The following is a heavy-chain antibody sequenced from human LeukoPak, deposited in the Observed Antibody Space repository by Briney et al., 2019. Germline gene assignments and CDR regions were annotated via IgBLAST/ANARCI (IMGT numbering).Heavy chain of an antibody. CDR3: ARDQGPFWSGPTGFFRYGMDV. V-gene: IGHV3-30-3*01. Sequence: PGGSLRLSCAASGFTFSSYAMHWVRQAPGKGLEWVAVISYDGSNKYYADSVKGRFTISRDNSKNTLYQQMNSLRAEDTAVYYCARDQGPFWSGPTGFFRYGMDVWGQGTTVTVSS. CDR2: ISYDGSNK. D-gene: IGHD3-3*01. CDR1: GFTFSSYA. J-gene: IGHJ6*02.